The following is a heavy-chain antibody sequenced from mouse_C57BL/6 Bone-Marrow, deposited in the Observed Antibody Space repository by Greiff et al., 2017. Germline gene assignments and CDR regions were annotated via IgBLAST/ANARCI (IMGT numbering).Heavy chain of an antibody. V-gene: IGHV1-69*01. CDR2: IDPSDSYT. J-gene: IGHJ2*01. CDR1: GYTFTSYW. CDR3: ARGGIYYYDSSYYFDY. D-gene: IGHD1-1*01. Sequence: QVQLQQPGAELVMPGASVKLSCKASGYTFTSYWMHWVKQRPGQGLEWIGEIDPSDSYTNYNQKFKGKSTLTVDKSTSTAYMQLSSLTSEDSAIYYCARGGIYYYDSSYYFDYWGQGTTLTVSS.